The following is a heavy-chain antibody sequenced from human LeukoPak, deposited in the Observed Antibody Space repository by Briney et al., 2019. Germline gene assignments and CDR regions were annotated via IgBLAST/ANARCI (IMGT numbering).Heavy chain of an antibody. CDR3: ARILLGSEGYWSFDL. Sequence: PSETLSLTCAVSGDSFSRYYWTWLRQPAGKGLQWIGRIHTTGITNYNPSLKSRVTLSADTSKNHFSLRLGSVTAADTAVYYCARILLGSEGYWSFDLWGRGTLVTVSS. J-gene: IGHJ2*01. D-gene: IGHD2/OR15-2a*01. V-gene: IGHV4-4*07. CDR1: GDSFSRYY. CDR2: IHTTGIT.